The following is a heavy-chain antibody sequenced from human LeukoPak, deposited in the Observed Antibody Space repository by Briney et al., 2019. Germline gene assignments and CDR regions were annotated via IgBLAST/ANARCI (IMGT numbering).Heavy chain of an antibody. V-gene: IGHV4-31*03. CDR1: GGSISSGGYY. CDR3: ARVGDQLPTTSWFDP. D-gene: IGHD2-2*01. J-gene: IGHJ5*02. Sequence: PQTLSLTCTVSGGSISSGGYYWSWIRQHPGKGLEWIGYIYYSGSTYYNPSLKSRVTISVDTSKNQFSLKLSSVTAADTAVYYCARVGDQLPTTSWFDPWGQGTLVTVSS. CDR2: IYYSGST.